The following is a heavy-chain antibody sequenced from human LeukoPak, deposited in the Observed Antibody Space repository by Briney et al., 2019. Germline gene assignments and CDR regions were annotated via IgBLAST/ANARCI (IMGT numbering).Heavy chain of an antibody. CDR2: IYYSGST. CDR3: ARLGCSSTSCYDYYGMDV. CDR1: GGSVSRGSYY. V-gene: IGHV4-61*01. J-gene: IGHJ6*04. D-gene: IGHD2-2*01. Sequence: PSETLSLTCTVSGGSVSRGSYYWSWIRQPPGKGLEWIGYIYYSGSTNYNPSLKSRVTISVDTYKNQFSLKLRSVTAEDTAVYYCARLGCSSTSCYDYYGMDVWGKGTTVTVSS.